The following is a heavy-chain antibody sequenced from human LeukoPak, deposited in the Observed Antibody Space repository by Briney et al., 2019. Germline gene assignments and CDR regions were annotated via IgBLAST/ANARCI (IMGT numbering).Heavy chain of an antibody. Sequence: SETLSLTCAVYGGSFSGYYWSWIRQPPGKGLEWIGEINHSGSTNYNPSLKSRVTILLHTSKNHFSLNLSSVTAADTAVYYCARRPRGVIIKSWFDSWGQGTLVTASS. CDR1: GGSFSGYY. D-gene: IGHD3-10*01. CDR2: INHSGST. V-gene: IGHV4-34*01. J-gene: IGHJ5*01. CDR3: ARRPRGVIIKSWFDS.